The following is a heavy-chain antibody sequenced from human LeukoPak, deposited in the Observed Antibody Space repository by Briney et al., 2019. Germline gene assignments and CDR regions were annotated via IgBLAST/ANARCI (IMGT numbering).Heavy chain of an antibody. J-gene: IGHJ3*02. CDR1: GFTLSSCS. CDR3: ARAGDYYDSSGYYRGAAFDI. D-gene: IGHD3-22*01. CDR2: ISSSGSTI. V-gene: IGHV3-48*03. Sequence: GGSLRLSCAASGFTLSSCSMNWVRQAPGKGLEWVSYISSSGSTIYYADSVKGRFTISRDNAKNSLYLQMNSLRAEDTAVYYCARAGDYYDSSGYYRGAAFDIWGQGTMVTVSS.